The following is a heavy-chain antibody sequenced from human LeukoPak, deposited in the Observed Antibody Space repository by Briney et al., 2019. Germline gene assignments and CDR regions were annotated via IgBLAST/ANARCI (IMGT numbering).Heavy chain of an antibody. D-gene: IGHD6-13*01. CDR1: GGSFSGYY. CDR2: INHSGST. V-gene: IGHV4-34*01. CDR3: VAAAGTFDWFDP. J-gene: IGHJ5*02. Sequence: SETLSLTCAVSGGSFSGYYWSWIRQPPGKGLEWIGEINHSGSTNYNPSLKSRVTISVDTSKNQFSLKLSSVTAADTAVYYCVAAAGTFDWFDPWGQGTLVTVSS.